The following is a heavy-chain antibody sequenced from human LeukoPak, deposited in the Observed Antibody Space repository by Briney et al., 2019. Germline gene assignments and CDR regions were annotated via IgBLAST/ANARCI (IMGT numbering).Heavy chain of an antibody. CDR2: ISFGRSTI. V-gene: IGHV3-48*04. D-gene: IGHD3-22*01. J-gene: IGHJ4*02. CDR1: GFTLSDYS. Sequence: GGSLRLSCAASGFTLSDYSMNWVRQAPGKGLEWVSYISFGRSTIHYADSVRGRFTISRDNAKDSLYLQMNSLRAEDTAVYYCARGSSYYYYWGQGTLVTVSS. CDR3: ARGSSYYYY.